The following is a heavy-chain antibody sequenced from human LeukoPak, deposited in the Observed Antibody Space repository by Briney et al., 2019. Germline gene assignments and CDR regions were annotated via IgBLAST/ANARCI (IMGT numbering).Heavy chain of an antibody. CDR2: IWYDGSNK. CDR1: GFTFSSYG. V-gene: IGHV3-33*01. J-gene: IGHJ4*02. D-gene: IGHD5-24*01. Sequence: PGGSLRLSCAASGFTFSSYGMHWVRRAPGKGLEWVAVIWYDGSNKYYADSVKGRFTISRDSSKNTLYLQMNSLRAKDTAVYYCARWREGQDYWGQGTLVTVSS. CDR3: ARWREGQDY.